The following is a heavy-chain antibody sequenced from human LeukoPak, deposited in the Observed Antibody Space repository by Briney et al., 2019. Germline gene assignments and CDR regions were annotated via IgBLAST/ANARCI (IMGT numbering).Heavy chain of an antibody. CDR3: ARRRRLGISTMVRGVIPYYFDY. Sequence: SETLSLTCTVSGGSISSYYWSWIRQPPGKGLEWIGYIYYSGSTNYNPSLKSRVTISVDTSKNQFSLKLSSVTAADTAVYYCARRRRLGISTMVRGVIPYYFDYWGQGTLVTVSS. CDR1: GGSISSYY. J-gene: IGHJ4*02. V-gene: IGHV4-59*01. CDR2: IYYSGST. D-gene: IGHD3-10*01.